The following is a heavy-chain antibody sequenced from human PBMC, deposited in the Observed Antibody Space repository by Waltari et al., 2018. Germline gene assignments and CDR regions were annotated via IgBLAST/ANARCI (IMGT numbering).Heavy chain of an antibody. CDR1: GYTFTSYA. D-gene: IGHD6-13*01. CDR2: INAGNGNT. Sequence: QVQLVQSGAEVKKPGASVKVSCKASGYTFTSYAMHWVRQAPGQRLEWMGWINAGNGNTKYSQKFQGRVTITRDTSASTAYMELSSLRSEDTAVYYCAREKQQLGYDAFDIWGQGTMVTVSS. CDR3: AREKQQLGYDAFDI. J-gene: IGHJ3*02. V-gene: IGHV1-3*01.